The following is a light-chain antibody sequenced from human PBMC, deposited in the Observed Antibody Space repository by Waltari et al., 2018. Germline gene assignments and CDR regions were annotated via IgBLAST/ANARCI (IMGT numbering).Light chain of an antibody. J-gene: IGKJ4*01. Sequence: EVVLTQSPAILSFSQGERATLSWRASQSVGKYLSWDHQRPGQSPSLLIYDASYRAPGIPARFSGSGSETDFTLTISSLQPEDFAVYYCQQRRSWPLTFGGGTRVQI. CDR3: QQRRSWPLT. CDR1: QSVGKY. V-gene: IGKV3-11*01. CDR2: DAS.